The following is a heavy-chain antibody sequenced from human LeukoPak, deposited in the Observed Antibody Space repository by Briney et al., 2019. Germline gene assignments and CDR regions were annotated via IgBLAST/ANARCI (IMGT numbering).Heavy chain of an antibody. Sequence: SETLSLTCTVSGGSISSYYWSWIRQPPGKGLEWIGYIYYSGSTNYNPSLKSRVTISVDTSKNQFSLKLSSVTAADTAVYYCARGYSSSSEPFDYWGQGTLVTVSS. CDR3: ARGYSSSSEPFDY. D-gene: IGHD6-6*01. V-gene: IGHV4-59*01. CDR1: GGSISSYY. J-gene: IGHJ4*02. CDR2: IYYSGST.